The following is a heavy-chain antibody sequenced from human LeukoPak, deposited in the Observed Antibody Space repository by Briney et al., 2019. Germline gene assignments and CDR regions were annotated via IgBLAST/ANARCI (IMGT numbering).Heavy chain of an antibody. Sequence: ASVKVSCKASGGTFSSYAISWVRQAPGQGLEWMGRIIPILGIANYAQKFQGRVTITADKSTSTAYMELSSLRSEDTAVYYCARVSRLEDGYSGFDYWGQGTLVTVSS. V-gene: IGHV1-69*04. CDR1: GGTFSSYA. J-gene: IGHJ4*02. CDR3: ARVSRLEDGYSGFDY. D-gene: IGHD5-24*01. CDR2: IIPILGIA.